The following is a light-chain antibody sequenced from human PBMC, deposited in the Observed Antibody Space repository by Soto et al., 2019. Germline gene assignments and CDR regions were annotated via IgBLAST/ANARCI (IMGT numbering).Light chain of an antibody. J-gene: IGLJ2*01. Sequence: QAVVTQEPSLTVSPGGTVTLTCGSSTGAVTSGHYPYWFQQKPGQAPRTLIYDTSNKPSWTPARFSGSLLGGKATLTLSGAQPEYEADYYCLLSYRGAGEVFGGGTKLTVL. CDR1: TGAVTSGHY. CDR2: DTS. V-gene: IGLV7-46*01. CDR3: LLSYRGAGEV.